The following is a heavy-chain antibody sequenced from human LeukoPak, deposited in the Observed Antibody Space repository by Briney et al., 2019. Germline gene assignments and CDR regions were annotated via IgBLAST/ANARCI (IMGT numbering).Heavy chain of an antibody. Sequence: SVKVSCKASGYTFTGYYMHWVRQAPGQGLEWMGWINPNSGGTNYAQKVQGRVTMTRDTSISTAYMELSRLRSDDTAVYYCARDGAARPEYDYWGQGTLVTVSS. CDR2: INPNSGGT. D-gene: IGHD6-6*01. CDR1: GYTFTGYY. J-gene: IGHJ4*02. V-gene: IGHV1-2*02. CDR3: ARDGAARPEYDY.